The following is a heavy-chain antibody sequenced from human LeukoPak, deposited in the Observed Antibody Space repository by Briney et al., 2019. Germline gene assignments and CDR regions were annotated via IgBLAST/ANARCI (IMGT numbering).Heavy chain of an antibody. CDR2: ISGSGGST. CDR3: ASSYDFWSGYRHDDAFDI. V-gene: IGHV3-23*01. J-gene: IGHJ3*02. Sequence: GGSLRLSCAASGFTFSSSAMSWIRQAPGKGLEWVSAISGSGGSTFDADSVKGRFTISRDNSKNTLYLQMNSLRAEDTAVYYCASSYDFWSGYRHDDAFDIWGQGTMVTVSS. CDR1: GFTFSSSA. D-gene: IGHD3-3*01.